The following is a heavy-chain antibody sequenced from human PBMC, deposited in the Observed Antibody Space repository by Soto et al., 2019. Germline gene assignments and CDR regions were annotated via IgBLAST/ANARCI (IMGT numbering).Heavy chain of an antibody. Sequence: SETLSLTCTVSGGSMSSHYWTWLRQPPGKGLEWIGYLSYSGSTYYNPSLKSRVTISADTSRNQFSLKLSSVIAADTAVYYCARADPDASVGYWGQGTLVSVSS. CDR2: LSYSGST. J-gene: IGHJ4*02. D-gene: IGHD3-16*01. V-gene: IGHV4-59*11. CDR1: GGSMSSHY. CDR3: ARADPDASVGY.